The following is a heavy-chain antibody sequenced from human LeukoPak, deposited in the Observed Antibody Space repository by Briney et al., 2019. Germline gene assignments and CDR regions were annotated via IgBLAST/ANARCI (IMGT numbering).Heavy chain of an antibody. D-gene: IGHD5-24*01. CDR2: ISYDGSNI. CDR1: GFTFRSYA. CDR3: ARAKGRRWLPMEQGVYYFDY. J-gene: IGHJ4*02. V-gene: IGHV3-30*14. Sequence: PGGSLRLSRAASGFTFRSYALHWVSQAPNKGLEWVAFISYDGSNIYYTGSARGRFTISRDNSKNTLYLQMNSLRAEDTAVYYCARAKGRRWLPMEQGVYYFDYWGQGTLVTVSS.